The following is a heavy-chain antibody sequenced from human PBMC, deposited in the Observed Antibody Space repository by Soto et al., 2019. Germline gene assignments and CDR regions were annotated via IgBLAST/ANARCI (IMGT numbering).Heavy chain of an antibody. D-gene: IGHD2-8*01. CDR2: IWYDGSNK. V-gene: IGHV3-33*01. CDR1: GFTFSSYG. CDR3: ARSGGYCTNGVCYTSDGGTFDI. Sequence: PGGSLRLSCAASGFTFSSYGMHWVRQAPGKWLEWVAVIWYDGSNKYYADSVKGRFTISRDNSKNTLYLQMNSLRAEDTAVYYCARSGGYCTNGVCYTSDGGTFDIWGQGTMVTVSS. J-gene: IGHJ3*02.